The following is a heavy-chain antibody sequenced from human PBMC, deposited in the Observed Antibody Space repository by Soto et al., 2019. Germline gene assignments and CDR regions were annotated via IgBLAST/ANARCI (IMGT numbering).Heavy chain of an antibody. CDR1: GTSIRSCY. J-gene: IGHJ4*02. CDR3: ARYSSYARDX. D-gene: IGHD2-2*01. CDR2: IHYSGTT. Sequence: SESLCLTCTVSGTSIRSCYWSWIRQPPGKGLEGISNIHYSGTTNYNPSLASRVTLSVDTSKNQFSLKITSVTAADRAMYFCARYSSYARDXWGRVTLVTVSX. V-gene: IGHV4-59*01.